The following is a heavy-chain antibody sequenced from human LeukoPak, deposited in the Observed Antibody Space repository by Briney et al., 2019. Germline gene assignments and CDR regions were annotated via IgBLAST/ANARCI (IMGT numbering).Heavy chain of an antibody. V-gene: IGHV3-66*01. CDR2: IYSGGSA. Sequence: GGSLRLSCAASGLSVSSDQMTWVRQAPGKGLEWVSVIYSGGSALYADSVKGRFSISKDNSRNTLYLQMNSLRAEDTAVYYCARGPGPALYYFDYWGQGTLVTVSS. CDR1: GLSVSSDQ. J-gene: IGHJ4*02. D-gene: IGHD1-14*01. CDR3: ARGPGPALYYFDY.